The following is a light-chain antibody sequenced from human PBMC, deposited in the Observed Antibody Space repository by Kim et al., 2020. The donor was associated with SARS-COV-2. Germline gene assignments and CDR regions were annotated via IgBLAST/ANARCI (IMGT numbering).Light chain of an antibody. CDR2: DSS. CDR1: QSVVTY. V-gene: IGKV3-11*01. CDR3: QHHRSWPLT. Sequence: EIVLTQSPATLSLSPGERASLSCRASQSVVTYLAWYQQKPGQAPRILIYDSSHRASGVPARFSGSGSGTDSTLTISDLEPEDIAVYYCQHHRSWPLTFGGGTKVNIK. J-gene: IGKJ4*01.